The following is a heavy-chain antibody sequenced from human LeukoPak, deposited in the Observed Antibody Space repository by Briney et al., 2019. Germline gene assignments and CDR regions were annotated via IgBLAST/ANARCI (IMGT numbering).Heavy chain of an antibody. CDR3: ARQATAAAATVFY. CDR2: INPNSGGT. V-gene: IGHV1-2*02. J-gene: IGHJ4*02. Sequence: ASVKVSCKASGYTFTDYYIHWVRQAPGQGLEWMGWINPNSGGTNYGQKFQGRVTMTRDTSISTAYMDLSRLRSDDTAVYYCARQATAAAATVFYWGQGTLVTVFS. D-gene: IGHD6-13*01. CDR1: GYTFTDYY.